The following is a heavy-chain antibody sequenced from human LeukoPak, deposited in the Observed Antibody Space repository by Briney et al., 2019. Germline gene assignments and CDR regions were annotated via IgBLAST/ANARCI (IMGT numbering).Heavy chain of an antibody. Sequence: PGGSLRLSCAASGFTFSSYSTNWVRQAPGRGLEWVSSISSSSSYIYYADSVKGRSTISRDNAKNSLYLQMNSLRAEDTAVYYCARDVWVTMVRGVNFVYYGMDVWGQGTTVTVSS. D-gene: IGHD3-10*01. CDR1: GFTFSSYS. V-gene: IGHV3-21*01. CDR3: ARDVWVTMVRGVNFVYYGMDV. J-gene: IGHJ6*02. CDR2: ISSSSSYI.